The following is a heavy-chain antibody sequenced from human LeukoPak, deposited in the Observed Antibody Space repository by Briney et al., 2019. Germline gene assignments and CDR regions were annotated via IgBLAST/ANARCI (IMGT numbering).Heavy chain of an antibody. Sequence: GGSLRLSCAASGFTVSSNFMSWVRQAPGKGLEWVSVIYSGGSTYYADSVKGRLTISRDNSKNTLYLQMNSLRVEDTAVYYCALGLVTDYWGQGTLVTVSS. CDR2: IYSGGST. V-gene: IGHV3-66*01. CDR1: GFTVSSNF. CDR3: ALGLVTDY. D-gene: IGHD3-9*01. J-gene: IGHJ4*02.